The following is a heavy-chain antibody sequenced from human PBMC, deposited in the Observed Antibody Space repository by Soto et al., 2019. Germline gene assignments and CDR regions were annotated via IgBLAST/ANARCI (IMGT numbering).Heavy chain of an antibody. D-gene: IGHD2-15*01. CDR3: ARVRIARRDIVVVVAAPFDP. CDR1: GGSFSGYY. V-gene: IGHV4-34*01. J-gene: IGHJ5*02. CDR2: INHSGST. Sequence: SETLSLTCAVYGGSFSGYYWSWIRQPPGKGLEWIGEINHSGSTNYNPSLKIRVTISVATSKNQFSLKLSSVTAADTAVYYCARVRIARRDIVVVVAAPFDPWGQGTLVTVSS.